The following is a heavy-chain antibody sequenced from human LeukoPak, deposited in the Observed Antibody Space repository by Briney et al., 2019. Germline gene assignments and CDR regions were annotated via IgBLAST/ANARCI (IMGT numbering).Heavy chain of an antibody. CDR2: IYYSGST. Sequence: LSQTLSLTCTVSGGSISSGDYYWSWIRQPPGKGLEWIGYIYYSGSTYYNPSRKSRVTISVDTSKNQFSLKLSSVTAADTAVYYCARGTKAYYYDSSGYYYFDYWGQGTLVTVSS. CDR3: ARGTKAYYYDSSGYYYFDY. CDR1: GGSISSGDYY. V-gene: IGHV4-30-4*01. J-gene: IGHJ4*02. D-gene: IGHD3-22*01.